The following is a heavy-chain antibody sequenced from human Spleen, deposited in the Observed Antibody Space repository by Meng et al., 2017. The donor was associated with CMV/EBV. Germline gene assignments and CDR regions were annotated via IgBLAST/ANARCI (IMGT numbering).Heavy chain of an antibody. J-gene: IGHJ4*02. V-gene: IGHV3-23*03. CDR1: GVTFSSYA. CDR2: IYSGGSST. D-gene: IGHD6-19*01. CDR3: AKVDGSGWRQYYFDY. Sequence: SGVTFSSYAMSWVRQAPGKGLEWVSVIYSGGSSTYYADSVKGRFTISRDNSKNTLYLQMNSLRAEDTAVYYCAKVDGSGWRQYYFDYWGQGTLVTVSS.